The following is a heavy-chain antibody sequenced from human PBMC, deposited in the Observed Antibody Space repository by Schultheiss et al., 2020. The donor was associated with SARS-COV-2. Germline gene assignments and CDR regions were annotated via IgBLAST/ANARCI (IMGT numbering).Heavy chain of an antibody. CDR2: IYHSGST. Sequence: SETLSLTCTVSGGSISSSSYYWGWIRQPPGKGLEWIGEIYHSGSTNYNPSLKRRVTISVDTSKNQFSLKLSSVTAADTAVYFCARDRVGYYYDSSGYYSGYYYGMDVWGQGTTVTVSS. CDR3: ARDRVGYYYDSSGYYSGYYYGMDV. J-gene: IGHJ6*02. D-gene: IGHD3-22*01. V-gene: IGHV4-39*07. CDR1: GGSISSSSYY.